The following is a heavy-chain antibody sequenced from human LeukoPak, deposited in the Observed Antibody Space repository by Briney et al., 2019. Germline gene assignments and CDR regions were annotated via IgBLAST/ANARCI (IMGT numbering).Heavy chain of an antibody. CDR3: AKDARRTSGWYFFDY. J-gene: IGHJ4*02. Sequence: PGGSLRLSCAAPGFAFSSQAMGWVRQAPAKGLEWVSVISDSGSITYYADSVKGRFTISRDNSKNTLFLQMNSLRAEDTAVYYCAKDARRTSGWYFFDYWGQGTLVTVSS. CDR2: ISDSGSIT. V-gene: IGHV3-23*01. CDR1: GFAFSSQA. D-gene: IGHD6-19*01.